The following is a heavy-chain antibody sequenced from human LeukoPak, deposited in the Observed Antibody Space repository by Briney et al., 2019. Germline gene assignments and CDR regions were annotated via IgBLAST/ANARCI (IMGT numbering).Heavy chain of an antibody. D-gene: IGHD3-22*01. CDR3: ASHHYYDSSGVGAFDI. J-gene: IGHJ3*02. CDR1: GYTFTSYY. V-gene: IGHV1-46*01. Sequence: GASVKVSCKASGYTFTSYYTHWVRQAPGQGLEWMGIINPSGGSTSYAQKFQGRVTMTRDMSTSTVYMELSSLRSEDTAVYYCASHHYYDSSGVGAFDIWGQGTMVTVSS. CDR2: INPSGGST.